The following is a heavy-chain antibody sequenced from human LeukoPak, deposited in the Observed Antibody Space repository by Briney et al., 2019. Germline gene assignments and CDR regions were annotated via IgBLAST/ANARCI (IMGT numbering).Heavy chain of an antibody. D-gene: IGHD1-26*01. V-gene: IGHV4-34*01. Sequence: PAETLSLTCAVYGGSFSGYYWNWIRQPPGKGLEWIGEINHSGSTNYNPSLKSRVTISVDTSKNQFSLKLSSVTAADTAVYYCARRRKWSYGLDYWGQGTLVIVSS. CDR3: ARRRKWSYGLDY. CDR2: INHSGST. CDR1: GGSFSGYY. J-gene: IGHJ4*02.